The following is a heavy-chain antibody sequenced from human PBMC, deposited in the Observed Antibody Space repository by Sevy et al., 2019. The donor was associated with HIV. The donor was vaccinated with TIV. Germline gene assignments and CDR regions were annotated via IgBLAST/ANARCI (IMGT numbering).Heavy chain of an antibody. V-gene: IGHV3-49*03. D-gene: IGHD3-10*01. CDR2: IRNKPYGETT. J-gene: IGHJ3*02. Sequence: GGSLRLSCTGSGFTFGDYCISWFRQAPGKGLEWVGAIRNKPYGETTEYAASVKDRFTISRDDSKSIAYLQMNSLKTEDTAVYYCVRETVTMLRGKEDVLDIWGQGTMVTVSS. CDR3: VRETVTMLRGKEDVLDI. CDR1: GFTFGDYC.